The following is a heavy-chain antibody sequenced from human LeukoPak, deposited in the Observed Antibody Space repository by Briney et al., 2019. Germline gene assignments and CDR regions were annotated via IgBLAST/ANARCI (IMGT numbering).Heavy chain of an antibody. CDR2: ISWNSGSI. Sequence: GGSLRLSCAASGFTFDDYAMPWVRQAPGKGLEWVSGISWNSGSIGYADSVKGRFTISRDNAKNSLYLQMNSLRAEDTALYYCAKEGDYSNPWLWGQGTLVTVSS. D-gene: IGHD4-11*01. CDR1: GFTFDDYA. J-gene: IGHJ4*02. V-gene: IGHV3-9*01. CDR3: AKEGDYSNPWL.